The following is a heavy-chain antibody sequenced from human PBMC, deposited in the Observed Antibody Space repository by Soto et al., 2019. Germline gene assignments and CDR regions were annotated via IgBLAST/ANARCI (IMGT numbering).Heavy chain of an antibody. V-gene: IGHV3-33*01. CDR3: AREDYYYYYMDV. CDR1: GFTFSSYG. CDR2: IWYDGSSK. J-gene: IGHJ6*03. Sequence: QVQLVESGGGVVQPGRSLRLSCAASGFTFSSYGMHWVRQAPGKGLEWVAVIWYDGSSKYYADSVKGRFTISRDNSKNTLYLQMHSLRAEDTAVYYCAREDYYYYYMDVWGKGTTVTVSS.